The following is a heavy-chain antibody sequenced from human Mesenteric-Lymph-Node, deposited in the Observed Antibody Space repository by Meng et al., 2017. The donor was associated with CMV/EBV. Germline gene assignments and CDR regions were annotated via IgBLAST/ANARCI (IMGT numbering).Heavy chain of an antibody. Sequence: VSGGAISSSNWWSWIRQPPGKGLEWIGEIYHSGSTNYNPSLKSRVTISVDKSKNQFSLKLSSVTAADTAVYYCARQGTTGGELVVDPWGQGTLVTVSS. D-gene: IGHD1-7*01. V-gene: IGHV4-4*02. J-gene: IGHJ5*02. CDR1: GGAISSSNW. CDR3: ARQGTTGGELVVDP. CDR2: IYHSGST.